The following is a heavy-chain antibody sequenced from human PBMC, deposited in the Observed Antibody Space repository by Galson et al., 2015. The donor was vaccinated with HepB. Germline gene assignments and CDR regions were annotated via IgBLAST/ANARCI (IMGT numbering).Heavy chain of an antibody. CDR1: GYSFTSYW. D-gene: IGHD1-26*01. Sequence: QSGAEVKKPGESLRISCKGSGYSFTSYWISWVRQMPGKGLEWMGRIDPSDSYTNYSPSFQGHVTISADKSISTAYLQWSSLKASDTAMYYCARSGSSTTDYYYGMDVWGQGTTVTVSS. J-gene: IGHJ6*02. V-gene: IGHV5-10-1*01. CDR2: IDPSDSYT. CDR3: ARSGSSTTDYYYGMDV.